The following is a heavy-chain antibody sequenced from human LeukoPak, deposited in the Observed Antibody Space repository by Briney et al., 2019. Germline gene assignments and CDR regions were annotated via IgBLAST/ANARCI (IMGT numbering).Heavy chain of an antibody. V-gene: IGHV4-39*01. CDR2: VYSTGSTTGST. J-gene: IGHJ3*02. CDR1: GGSISSTSIYY. Sequence: PSETLSLTXTVSGGSISSTSIYYWGWIRQPPGKGLEWIGSVYSTGSTTGSTYYNPSLKSRVTISADTSKNQFSLKLNSVTAADTAVYYCARLSAMAHDAFDIWGQGTMVTVSS. CDR3: ARLSAMAHDAFDI. D-gene: IGHD2-2*01.